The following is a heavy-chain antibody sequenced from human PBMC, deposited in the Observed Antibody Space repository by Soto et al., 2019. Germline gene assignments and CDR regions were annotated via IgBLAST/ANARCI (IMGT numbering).Heavy chain of an antibody. CDR2: ISGSGGST. J-gene: IGHJ2*01. CDR3: ARGGGDTYWYLDL. Sequence: EVQLLESGGGLVQPGGSLRLSCAASGFTFSSYAMSWVRQAPGKGLEWVSAISGSGGSTYYADSVKGRFTISRDNAKNTLDMQMNSLRAEDTAVYYCARGGGDTYWYLDLGGRGTLVTVSS. D-gene: IGHD3-10*01. V-gene: IGHV3-23*01. CDR1: GFTFSSYA.